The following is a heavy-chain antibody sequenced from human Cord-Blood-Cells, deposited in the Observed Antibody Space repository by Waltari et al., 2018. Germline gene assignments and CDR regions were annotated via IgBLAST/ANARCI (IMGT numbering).Heavy chain of an antibody. J-gene: IGHJ4*02. V-gene: IGHV4-34*01. CDR1: GGSFSGYY. Sequence: QVQLQQWGAGLLKPSETLSLTCAVYGGSFSGYYWSWIRQPPGKGLEWIGEINHSGSTNYNPSIKSRVTISVDTSKNQFSLKLSSVTAADTAVYYCARWQNDYSNYFDYWGQGTLVTVSS. CDR3: ARWQNDYSNYFDY. CDR2: INHSGST. D-gene: IGHD4-4*01.